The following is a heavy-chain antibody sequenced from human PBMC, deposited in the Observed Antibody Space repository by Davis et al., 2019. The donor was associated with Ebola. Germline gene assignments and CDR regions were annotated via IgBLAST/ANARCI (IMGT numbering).Heavy chain of an antibody. Sequence: AASVQVSCKASGYTFTGYYMHWVRQAPGQGLEWMGWINPNSGGTNYAQKLQGWVTMTRDTSISTAYMELSRLRTDDTAVYYCARGGGSSKRTMGYWGQGTLVTVSS. CDR1: GYTFTGYY. V-gene: IGHV1-2*04. CDR2: INPNSGGT. D-gene: IGHD1-26*01. J-gene: IGHJ4*02. CDR3: ARGGGSSKRTMGY.